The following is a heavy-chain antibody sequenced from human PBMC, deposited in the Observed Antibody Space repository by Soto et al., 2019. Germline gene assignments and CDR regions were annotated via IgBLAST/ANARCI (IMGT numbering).Heavy chain of an antibody. CDR2: IYWNDDK. CDR1: GFSLSTRAVG. Sequence: ASGPTLVNPTQTLTLTCTLSGFSLSTRAVGVGWIRQPPGKALEWLALIYWNDDKRYSPSLKNRLTITKDTSKNHVVLTMTNMDPVDTATYYCAHRHELGSFDIWGQGTKVTVSS. J-gene: IGHJ3*02. CDR3: AHRHELGSFDI. D-gene: IGHD1-26*01. V-gene: IGHV2-5*01.